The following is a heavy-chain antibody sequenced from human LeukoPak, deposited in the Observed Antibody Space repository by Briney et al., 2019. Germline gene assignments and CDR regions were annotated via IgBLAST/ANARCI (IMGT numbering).Heavy chain of an antibody. D-gene: IGHD5-24*01. Sequence: SETLSLTCTVSGGSISSSSYYWGWIRQPPGKGLEWIGSIYYSGSTYYNPSLKSRVTISVDTSKNQFSLKLSSVTAADTAVYYCARHAVDGYNHYYYYYYMDVWGKGTTVTVSS. CDR1: GGSISSSSYY. V-gene: IGHV4-39*01. CDR2: IYYSGST. CDR3: ARHAVDGYNHYYYYYYMDV. J-gene: IGHJ6*03.